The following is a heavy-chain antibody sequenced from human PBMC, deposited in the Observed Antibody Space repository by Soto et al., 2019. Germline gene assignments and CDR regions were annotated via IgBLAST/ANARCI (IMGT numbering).Heavy chain of an antibody. D-gene: IGHD6-6*01. CDR2: ISGGGRDI. CDR1: GFTFSSYS. J-gene: IGHJ6*02. V-gene: IGHV3-21*01. Sequence: GSLRLSCAASGFTFSSYSLNWVRQAPGKGLEWVSSISGGGRDIKYGDSVKGRFIISRDNAMDSLHLQMYSLRADDTAIYFCATSLAVQLGYYGMDVWGPGTTVTVSS. CDR3: ATSLAVQLGYYGMDV.